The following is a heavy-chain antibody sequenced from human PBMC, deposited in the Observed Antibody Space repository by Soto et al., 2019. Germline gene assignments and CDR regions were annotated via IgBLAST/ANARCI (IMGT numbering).Heavy chain of an antibody. CDR2: VYHTGRT. CDR1: GGSFKRGSYP. J-gene: IGHJ4*03. V-gene: IGHV4-61*01. CDR3: ARDFAYFDS. D-gene: IGHD3-3*01. Sequence: QLQLQESGQGLVKPSETLSLTCTVSGGSFKRGSYPWIWIRQPTGKGLEWIGYVYHTGRTSYNPSHKSRVSLSMDTSKNQFSLNLDSVTAADTAVYFCARDFAYFDSWGHWTMVTVSS.